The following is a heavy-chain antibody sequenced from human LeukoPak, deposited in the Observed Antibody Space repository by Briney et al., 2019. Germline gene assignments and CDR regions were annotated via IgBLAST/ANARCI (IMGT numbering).Heavy chain of an antibody. J-gene: IGHJ4*02. CDR1: GDSINSGPYY. CDR2: IYYSGST. CDR3: ARGVSARSNFFDY. D-gene: IGHD1-20*01. V-gene: IGHV4-61*01. Sequence: SETLSLTCTVSGDSINSGPYYWSWIRQPPGKGLEWIGYIYYSGSTNYNPSLKSRVTISVDTSKNQFSLKLSSVTAADTAVYYCARGVSARSNFFDYWGQGTLVTVSS.